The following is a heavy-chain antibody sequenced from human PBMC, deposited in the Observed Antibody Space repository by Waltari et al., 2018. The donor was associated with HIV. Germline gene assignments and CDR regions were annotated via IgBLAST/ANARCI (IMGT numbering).Heavy chain of an antibody. V-gene: IGHV3-13*01. Sequence: EVQLVESGGGLVQPGGSLSIIWAARGFNFTTYDLHWVRQRTGKGLEWVSAVGTAGETYYSDSVKGRLTISREDAKNSLFLQMNSLRAEDTALYYCARDTLGTLDYWGQGILITVSS. CDR3: ARDTLGTLDY. J-gene: IGHJ4*02. CDR1: GFNFTTYD. CDR2: VGTAGET.